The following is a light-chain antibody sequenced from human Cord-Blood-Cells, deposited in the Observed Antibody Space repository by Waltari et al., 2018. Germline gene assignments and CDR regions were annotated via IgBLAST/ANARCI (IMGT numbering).Light chain of an antibody. V-gene: IGKV3-11*01. CDR3: QQRSNWPGT. CDR1: QCFSSY. Sequence: EIVLTQSPATLSFSPGDRATLSCRASQCFSSYLAWYQQKPGQAPRLLIYDASNRATGIPARFSGSWSGTDFTLTISSLEPEDFAVYYCQQRSNWPGTFGQGTKLEIK. CDR2: DAS. J-gene: IGKJ2*01.